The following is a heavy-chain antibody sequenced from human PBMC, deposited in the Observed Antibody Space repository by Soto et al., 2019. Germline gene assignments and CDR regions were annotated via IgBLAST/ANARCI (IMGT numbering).Heavy chain of an antibody. CDR1: GFTFSSYA. Sequence: PXVSLRLSCAASGFTFSSYAMHWVRQAPGKGLDWVAVISYDGNNKYYTDSAKGRFTISRDDSKNTLSLQMNSLRAEDTAVYYCARGPSSSTYNFLDPWGQGTLVTVSS. J-gene: IGHJ5*02. D-gene: IGHD1-1*01. CDR3: ARGPSSSTYNFLDP. V-gene: IGHV3-30-3*01. CDR2: ISYDGNNK.